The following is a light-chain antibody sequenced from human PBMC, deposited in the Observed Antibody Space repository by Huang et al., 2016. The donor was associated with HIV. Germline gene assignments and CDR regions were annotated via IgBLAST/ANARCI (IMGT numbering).Light chain of an antibody. CDR3: QQYDTFLLT. V-gene: IGKV1-33*01. Sequence: DIQMTQTPSSLSASVGDRVTITCQASQDISNYLNWYQQKPGKAPKLLIHDASNLETGVPARFIGSGSGTDCTFTISSLQPEDIGTYYCQQYDTFLLTFGPGTKVDIK. J-gene: IGKJ3*01. CDR2: DAS. CDR1: QDISNY.